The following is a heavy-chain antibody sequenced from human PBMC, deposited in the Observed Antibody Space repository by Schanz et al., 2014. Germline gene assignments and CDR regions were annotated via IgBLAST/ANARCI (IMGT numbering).Heavy chain of an antibody. CDR3: AKGMGYCSGGTCYDYYYYGLEV. D-gene: IGHD2-15*01. CDR2: ISHSGGSK. Sequence: EVQLVESGGGFVQPGGSLGLSCVVSGFTVSSDHMSWVRQAPGKGLEWVSSISHSGGSKYYADSVKGRFTISRDNSENTLYLQMNSLSADDAAVFYCAKGMGYCSGGTCYDYYYYGLEVWGQGTTVTVSS. CDR1: GFTVSSDH. J-gene: IGHJ6*02. V-gene: IGHV3-23*04.